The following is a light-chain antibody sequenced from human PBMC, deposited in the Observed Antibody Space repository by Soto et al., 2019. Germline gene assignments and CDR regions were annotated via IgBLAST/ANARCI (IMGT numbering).Light chain of an antibody. V-gene: IGLV2-14*03. CDR1: SSDVGAYIF. J-gene: IGLJ1*01. Sequence: QSALTQPASVSGSPGQSITISCTGTSSDVGAYIFVSWYQQHPGKAPKLMIYDIINRPSGVSNRFSGSKSGNTASLTISGLQAEDEADYYCVSFTTSRSYVFGTGTKLTVI. CDR2: DII. CDR3: VSFTTSRSYV.